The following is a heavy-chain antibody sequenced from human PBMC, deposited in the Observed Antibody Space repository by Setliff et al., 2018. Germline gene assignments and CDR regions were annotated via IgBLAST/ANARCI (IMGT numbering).Heavy chain of an antibody. J-gene: IGHJ4*02. D-gene: IGHD2-2*02. CDR3: TTDAIEMATIGDDY. Sequence: GGSLRLSCAASGFTFSNAWMSWVRQALGKGLEWVGRIKSKTDGGTTDYAAPVKGRFTISRDDSKNTLYLQMNSLKTEDTAVYYCTTDAIEMATIGDDYWGQGTLVTVSS. CDR2: IKSKTDGGTT. V-gene: IGHV3-15*01. CDR1: GFTFSNAW.